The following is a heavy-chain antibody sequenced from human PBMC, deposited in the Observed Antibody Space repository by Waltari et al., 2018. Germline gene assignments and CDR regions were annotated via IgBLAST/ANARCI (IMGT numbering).Heavy chain of an antibody. Sequence: QVHLVQSGAEVKKPGASVKVPCKASGYTFTGYQIHWVRQAPGQGLEWMGWINPRRGSTNYAQNFQGRVTITRDTSIRTAYMELSRLRSDDTAMYYCARDLVVGSGDYWGQGTLVTVSS. CDR3: ARDLVVGSGDY. CDR1: GYTFTGYQ. CDR2: INPRRGST. J-gene: IGHJ4*02. D-gene: IGHD1-26*01. V-gene: IGHV1-2*02.